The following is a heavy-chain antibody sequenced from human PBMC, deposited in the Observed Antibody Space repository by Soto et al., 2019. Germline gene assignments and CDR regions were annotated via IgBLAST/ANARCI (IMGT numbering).Heavy chain of an antibody. J-gene: IGHJ3*02. Sequence: SEKVSSKASGYTFTSYDMRLVRQAPGQGIEWMGWINAGNGNTKYTQKFHGRVTSTRDTSASTDYMELSSLRSEDTAVYYCARGRGIAANDAFDIWGQGTMVTVSS. CDR3: ARGRGIAANDAFDI. CDR2: INAGNGNT. V-gene: IGHV1-3*01. CDR1: GYTFTSYD. D-gene: IGHD6-13*01.